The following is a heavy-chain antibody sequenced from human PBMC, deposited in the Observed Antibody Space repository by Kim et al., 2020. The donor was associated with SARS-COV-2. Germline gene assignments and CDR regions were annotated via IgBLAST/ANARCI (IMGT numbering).Heavy chain of an antibody. D-gene: IGHD3-10*01. CDR2: INHSGST. V-gene: IGHV4-34*01. Sequence: SETLSLTCAVYGGSFSGYYWSWIRQPPGKGLEWIGEINHSGSTNYNPSLKSRVTISVDTSKNQFSLKLSSVTAADTAVYYCARFHSYGSGSYWGQGTLVTVSS. CDR3: ARFHSYGSGSY. CDR1: GGSFSGYY. J-gene: IGHJ4*02.